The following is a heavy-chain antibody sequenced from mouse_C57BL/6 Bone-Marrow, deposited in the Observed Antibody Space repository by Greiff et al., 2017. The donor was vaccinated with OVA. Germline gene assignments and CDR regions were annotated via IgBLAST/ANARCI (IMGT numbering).Heavy chain of an antibody. J-gene: IGHJ2*01. CDR2: IRSKSNNYAT. CDR3: VRHAGFDY. Sequence: EAGGGLVQPKGSLKLSCAASGFSFNTYAMNWVRQAPGKGLEWVARIRSKSNNYATYYDDSVKDRFTISRDDSESMLYLQMNNLKTEDTAMYYCVRHAGFDYWGQGTTLTVSS. V-gene: IGHV10-1*01. CDR1: GFSFNTYA.